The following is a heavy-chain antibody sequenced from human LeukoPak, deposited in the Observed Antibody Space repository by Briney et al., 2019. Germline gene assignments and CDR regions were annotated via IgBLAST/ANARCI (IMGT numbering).Heavy chain of an antibody. CDR2: MNPNSGNT. D-gene: IGHD3/OR15-3a*01. CDR3: ARGFGTVDGVDY. Sequence: GASVKVSCKASAYTFTSYDINWVRQATGQGLEWMGWMNPNSGNTGYAQKFQGRVTITRNTSISTAYMELSSLRSEDTAVYYCARGFGTVDGVDYWGQGTLVTVSS. CDR1: AYTFTSYD. V-gene: IGHV1-8*03. J-gene: IGHJ4*02.